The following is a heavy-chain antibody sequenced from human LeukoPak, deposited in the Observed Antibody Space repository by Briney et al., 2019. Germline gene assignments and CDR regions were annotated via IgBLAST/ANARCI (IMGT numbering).Heavy chain of an antibody. V-gene: IGHV3-9*01. J-gene: IGHJ3*02. CDR3: ARDAETTVTVNDAFDI. D-gene: IGHD4-17*01. CDR2: ISWNSGSI. Sequence: GGSLRLSCAASGFTFDDYAMHWVRQAPGKGLEWVSGISWNSGSIGYADSVKGRFTISRDNAKNSLYLQMNSLRAEDTALYYCARDAETTVTVNDAFDIWGQGTMVTVSS. CDR1: GFTFDDYA.